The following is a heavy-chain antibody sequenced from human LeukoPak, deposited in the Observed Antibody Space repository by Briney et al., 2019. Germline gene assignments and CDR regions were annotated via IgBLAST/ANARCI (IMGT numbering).Heavy chain of an antibody. J-gene: IGHJ4*02. Sequence: ASVKVSCKASGYTFTSYYMHWVRQAPGQGLEWMGGIIPIFGTANYAQKLQGRVTMTTDTSTSTAYMELRSLRSDDTAVYYCARDYDILTGYPGLFDYWGQGTLVTVSS. CDR2: IIPIFGTA. V-gene: IGHV1-18*04. CDR3: ARDYDILTGYPGLFDY. CDR1: GYTFTSYY. D-gene: IGHD3-9*01.